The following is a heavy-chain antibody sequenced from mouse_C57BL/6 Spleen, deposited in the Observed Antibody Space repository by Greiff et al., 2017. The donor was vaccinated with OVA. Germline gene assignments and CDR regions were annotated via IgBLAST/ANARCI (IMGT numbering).Heavy chain of an antibody. Sequence: VQLVESGAELVRPGASVTLSCKASGYTFTGYWIEWVKQRPGHGLEWIGEILPGSGSTNYNEKFKGKATFTADTSSNTAYMQLSSLTTEDSAIYYCARGGNDYDGSWFAYWGQGTLVTVSA. J-gene: IGHJ3*01. CDR3: ARGGNDYDGSWFAY. CDR1: GYTFTGYW. CDR2: ILPGSGST. V-gene: IGHV1-9*01. D-gene: IGHD2-4*01.